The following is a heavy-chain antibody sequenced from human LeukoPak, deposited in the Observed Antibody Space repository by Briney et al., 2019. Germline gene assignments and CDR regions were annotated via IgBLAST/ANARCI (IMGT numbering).Heavy chain of an antibody. J-gene: IGHJ4*02. CDR2: IHYSGST. D-gene: IGHD5-18*01. CDR3: ARAREYSYGDSFDY. CDR1: GGSISSYY. V-gene: IGHV4-59*01. Sequence: SETLSLTCTVSGGSISSYYWSWIRQPPGKGLEWIGYIHYSGSTNYNPSLKSRVTISVDTSKNQFSLKLSSVTAADTAVYYCARAREYSYGDSFDYWGQATLVTVSS.